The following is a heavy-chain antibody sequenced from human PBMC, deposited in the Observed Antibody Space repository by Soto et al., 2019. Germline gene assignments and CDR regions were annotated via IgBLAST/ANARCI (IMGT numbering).Heavy chain of an antibody. D-gene: IGHD6-13*01. CDR3: ARGVTTAASDY. J-gene: IGHJ4*02. Sequence: ASVKVSCKASGYTFTSFDINWVRQATGQGLEWMGWMNPNSGNTAYAQKFQGRVTMTSTSISTAYMELSSLTSDDTAVYYCARGVTTAASDYWGQGXLVTVYS. V-gene: IGHV1-8*01. CDR2: MNPNSGNT. CDR1: GYTFTSFD.